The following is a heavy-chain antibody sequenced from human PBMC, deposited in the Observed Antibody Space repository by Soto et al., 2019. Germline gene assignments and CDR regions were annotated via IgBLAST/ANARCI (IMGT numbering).Heavy chain of an antibody. CDR3: ARAVEDCSGGSCYSDYYYGMDV. Sequence: QVPLVESGGGVVQPGRSLRLSCAASGFTFSSYAMHWVRQAPGKGLEWVAVISYDGSNKYYADSVKGRFTISRDNSKNTLYLQMNSLRAEDTAVYYCARAVEDCSGGSCYSDYYYGMDVWGQGTTVTVSS. D-gene: IGHD2-15*01. V-gene: IGHV3-30-3*01. CDR1: GFTFSSYA. J-gene: IGHJ6*02. CDR2: ISYDGSNK.